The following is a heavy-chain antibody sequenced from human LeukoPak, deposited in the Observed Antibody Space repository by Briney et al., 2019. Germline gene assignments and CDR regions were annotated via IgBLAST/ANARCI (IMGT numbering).Heavy chain of an antibody. CDR3: AKRGYNWNDVVDF. CDR2: IRGSGGST. D-gene: IGHD1-1*01. Sequence: GGSLRLSCEASGFTFSSYAMGWVRQAPGKGLEWVSGIRGSGGSTYYADSVKGRFTISRDNSKNTLYLQMNSLRAEDTAVYYCAKRGYNWNDVVDFWGQGTLVTVSS. V-gene: IGHV3-23*01. J-gene: IGHJ4*02. CDR1: GFTFSSYA.